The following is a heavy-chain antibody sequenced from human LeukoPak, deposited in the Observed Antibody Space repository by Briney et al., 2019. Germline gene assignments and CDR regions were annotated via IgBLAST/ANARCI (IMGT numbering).Heavy chain of an antibody. V-gene: IGHV5-51*01. CDR2: IYPGDSDT. CDR1: GYSFTSYW. D-gene: IGHD3-22*01. J-gene: IGHJ3*02. Sequence: GESLKISCKGSGYSFTSYWIGWVRQMPGKGLEWMGIIYPGDSDTRYSPSFQGQVTISADKSISTAYLQWSSLKASDTAMYYCARQNYYDSSGYYGNDAFDIWGRGTMVTVSS. CDR3: ARQNYYDSSGYYGNDAFDI.